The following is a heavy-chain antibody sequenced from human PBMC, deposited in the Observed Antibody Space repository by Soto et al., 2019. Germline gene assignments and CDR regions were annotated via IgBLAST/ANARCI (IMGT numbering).Heavy chain of an antibody. CDR1: GGSISSGDYY. D-gene: IGHD6-19*01. CDR3: ARHVQWLVTFDY. J-gene: IGHJ4*02. CDR2: IYYSGT. Sequence: SETLSLTCAVSGGSISSGDYYWSWIRQPPGKGPEWIGYIYYSGTYYNPSLRSRVTISVDTSKNQFSLMLSSVTAADTAVYYCARHVQWLVTFDYWGQGTLVT. V-gene: IGHV4-30-4*01.